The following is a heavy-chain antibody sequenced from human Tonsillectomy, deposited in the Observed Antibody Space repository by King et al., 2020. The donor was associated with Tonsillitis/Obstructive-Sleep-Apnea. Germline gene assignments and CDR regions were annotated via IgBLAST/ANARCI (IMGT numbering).Heavy chain of an antibody. D-gene: IGHD5-18*01. CDR3: ARLLGLGEYSYRLNWGGYFDY. V-gene: IGHV4-59*08. CDR1: GGSISSYY. CDR2: IYYSGST. Sequence: VQLQESGPGLVKPSETLSLTCTVSGGSISSYYWSWIRQPPGKGLEWIGYIYYSGSTDYNPSLKSRVTISVDTSKDQFSLKLSSVTAADTAVYYCARLLGLGEYSYRLNWGGYFDYWGQGNLVTVSS. J-gene: IGHJ4*02.